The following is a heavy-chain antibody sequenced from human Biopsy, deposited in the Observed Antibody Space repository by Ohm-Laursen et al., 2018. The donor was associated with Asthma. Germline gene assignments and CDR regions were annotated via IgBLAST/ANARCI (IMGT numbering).Heavy chain of an antibody. V-gene: IGHV3-23*01. CDR2: ISASGVRT. CDR1: GFAFNNSS. CDR3: AKITTDRQKANYWFDL. D-gene: IGHD3-22*01. J-gene: IGHJ5*02. Sequence: GSLRLSCTASGFAFNNSSMTWVRQAPGKGLEWVSSISASGVRTFYADSVKGRFTVSRDSSRNTLYLQLSTLRVEDTAVYFCAKITTDRQKANYWFDLWGQGTLVTVPS.